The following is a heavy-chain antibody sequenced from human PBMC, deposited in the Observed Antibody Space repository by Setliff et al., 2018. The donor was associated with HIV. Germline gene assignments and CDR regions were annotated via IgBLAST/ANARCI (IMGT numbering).Heavy chain of an antibody. CDR3: VRDITTCWDV. J-gene: IGHJ6*02. V-gene: IGHV3-74*01. Sequence: GGSLRLSCVVSGFTFSSYWMHWVRQAPGKGLVWVSRIHSDGSSTSYADSVKGRFTISRDNPKNMLYLQMNSLRGEDTAVYYCVRDITTCWDVWGQGTTVTVSS. D-gene: IGHD1-20*01. CDR1: GFTFSSYW. CDR2: IHSDGSST.